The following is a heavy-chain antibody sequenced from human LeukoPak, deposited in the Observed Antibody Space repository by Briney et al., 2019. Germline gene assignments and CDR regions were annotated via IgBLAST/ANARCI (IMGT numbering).Heavy chain of an antibody. V-gene: IGHV3-9*01. CDR1: AFTFDDYA. CDR3: AKDMTAAAGSIDY. Sequence: GGSLRLSCAASAFTFDDYAMHWVRQAPGKGLEWVSGISWNSGSIGYADSVKGRFTISRDNAKNSLYLQMNSLRAEDTALYYCAKDMTAAAGSIDYWGQGTLVTVSS. D-gene: IGHD6-13*01. CDR2: ISWNSGSI. J-gene: IGHJ4*02.